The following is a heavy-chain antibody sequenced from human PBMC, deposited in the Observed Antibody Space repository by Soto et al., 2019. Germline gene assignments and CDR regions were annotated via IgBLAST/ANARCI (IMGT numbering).Heavy chain of an antibody. J-gene: IGHJ6*02. CDR1: GFTFSRYS. CDR2: ITGSSSVM. Sequence: EVQLVESGGGFVQPGGSLRLSCAASGFTFSRYSMNWVRQAPGKGLEWVSYITGSSSVMYCADSVKGRFTISRDNARNSLHLQMNSMRDEDTAVYYCARDRGRGSGTYYPIYGLDVWGQGTTVTVSS. D-gene: IGHD3-10*01. CDR3: ARDRGRGSGTYYPIYGLDV. V-gene: IGHV3-48*02.